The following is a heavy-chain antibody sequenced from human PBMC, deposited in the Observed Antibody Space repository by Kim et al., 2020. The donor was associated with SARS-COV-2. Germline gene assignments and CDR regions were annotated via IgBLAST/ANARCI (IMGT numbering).Heavy chain of an antibody. CDR2: ISSSSSYT. CDR1: GFTFSDYY. V-gene: IGHV3-11*03. D-gene: IGHD3-16*02. Sequence: GGSLRLSCAASGFTFSDYYMSWIRQAPGKGLEWVSYISSSSSYTNYADSVKGRFTISRGNAKNSLYLQMNSLRAEDTAVYYCARVGYDDVWGSYRDYYYYYGMDVWGQGTTVTVSS. CDR3: ARVGYDDVWGSYRDYYYYYGMDV. J-gene: IGHJ6*02.